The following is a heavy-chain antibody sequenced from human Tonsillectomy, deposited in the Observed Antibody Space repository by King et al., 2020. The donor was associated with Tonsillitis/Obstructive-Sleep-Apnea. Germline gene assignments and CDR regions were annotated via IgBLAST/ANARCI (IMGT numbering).Heavy chain of an antibody. CDR1: GYTFTSYG. J-gene: IGHJ4*02. CDR3: ARLRMVPGGYYQGGDDY. D-gene: IGHD1-26*01. V-gene: IGHV1-18*01. CDR2: ISAYNGNT. Sequence: VQLVESGAEVKKPGASVKVSCKASGYTFTSYGISWVRQAPGQGLEWMGWISAYNGNTNYAQKLQGRVTMTTDTSTSTAYMELRSLRSDDTAVYYCARLRMVPGGYYQGGDDYWGQGTLVTVSS.